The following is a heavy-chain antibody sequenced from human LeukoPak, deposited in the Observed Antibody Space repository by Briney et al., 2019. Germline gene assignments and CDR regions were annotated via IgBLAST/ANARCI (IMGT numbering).Heavy chain of an antibody. D-gene: IGHD3-3*01. J-gene: IGHJ4*02. V-gene: IGHV3-33*01. Sequence: PGGSLRLSCAASGFTFSSYGMHWVRQAPGKGLEWVAVIWYDGSNKYYADSVKGRFTISRDNSKNTLYLQMNSLRAEDTAVYYCARQLRFLESYYFDYWGQGTLVTASS. CDR3: ARQLRFLESYYFDY. CDR1: GFTFSSYG. CDR2: IWYDGSNK.